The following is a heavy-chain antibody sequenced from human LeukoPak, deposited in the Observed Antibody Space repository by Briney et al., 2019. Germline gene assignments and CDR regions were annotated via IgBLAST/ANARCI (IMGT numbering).Heavy chain of an antibody. Sequence: GSLRLSCAASGFTVSSNYMSWVRQAPGKGLEWVSVIYSGGRTYYADSVKGRFTISRDNSKNTLYLQMNSLRAEDTAVYYCARSSEWLLDYFDYWGQGTLVTVSS. D-gene: IGHD3-3*01. CDR2: IYSGGRT. V-gene: IGHV3-66*01. J-gene: IGHJ4*02. CDR1: GFTVSSNY. CDR3: ARSSEWLLDYFDY.